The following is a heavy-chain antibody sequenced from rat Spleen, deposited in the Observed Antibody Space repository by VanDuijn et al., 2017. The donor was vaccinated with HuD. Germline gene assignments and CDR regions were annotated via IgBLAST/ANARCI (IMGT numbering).Heavy chain of an antibody. J-gene: IGHJ2*01. D-gene: IGHD1-11*01. CDR1: GFTFSNYY. Sequence: EVQLVESGGGLVQPGRSMKFSCAASGFTFSNYYMAWVRQAPTKGLEWVASISTGGGNTYYRESVKGRFTISRDNAKITLYLQMDSLRSEDTATYYCVRQDRLRRVSDYFDYWGQGVMVTVSS. CDR2: ISTGGGNT. V-gene: IGHV5-25*01. CDR3: VRQDRLRRVSDYFDY.